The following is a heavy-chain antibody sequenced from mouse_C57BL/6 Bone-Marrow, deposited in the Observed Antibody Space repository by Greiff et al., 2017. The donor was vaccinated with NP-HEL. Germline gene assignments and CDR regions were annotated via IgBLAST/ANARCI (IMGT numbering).Heavy chain of an antibody. V-gene: IGHV1-59*01. D-gene: IGHD2-4*01. J-gene: IGHJ3*01. Sequence: QVQLKQPGAELVRPGTSVKLSCKASGYTFTSYWMHWVKQRPGQGLEWIGVIDPSDSYTNYNQKFKGKATLTVDTSSSTAYMQLSSLTSEDSAVYYCAIYYDFFAYWGQGTLVTVSA. CDR2: IDPSDSYT. CDR3: AIYYDFFAY. CDR1: GYTFTSYW.